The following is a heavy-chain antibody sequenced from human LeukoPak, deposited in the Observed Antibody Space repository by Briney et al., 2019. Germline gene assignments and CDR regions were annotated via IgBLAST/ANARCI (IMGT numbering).Heavy chain of an antibody. CDR2: IKSKTDGGTI. V-gene: IGHV3-15*01. CDR3: TTEGPRFWTGYDPIDY. J-gene: IGHJ4*02. D-gene: IGHD3/OR15-3a*01. CDR1: GFTFSNAW. Sequence: GGSLRLSCAASGFTFSNAWMSWVRQAPGKGLQWVGRIKSKTDGGTIDYAAPVKGRFTISRDDSKTTLYLLMNSLKTEDTAIYFCTTEGPRFWTGYDPIDYWGQGTLVTVSS.